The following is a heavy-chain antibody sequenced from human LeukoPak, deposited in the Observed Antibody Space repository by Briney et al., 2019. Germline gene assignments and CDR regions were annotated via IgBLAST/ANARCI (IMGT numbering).Heavy chain of an antibody. V-gene: IGHV3-64*01. CDR1: GVTFSSYA. CDR3: ARDGALYSSSWYFDY. CDR2: ISSNGGST. J-gene: IGHJ4*02. Sequence: GGSLRLSCAASGVTFSSYAMHWVRQAPGKGLEYVSAISSNGGSTYYANSVKGRFTISRDNSKNTLYLQMGSLRAEDMAVYYCARDGALYSSSWYFDYWGQGTLVTVSS. D-gene: IGHD6-13*01.